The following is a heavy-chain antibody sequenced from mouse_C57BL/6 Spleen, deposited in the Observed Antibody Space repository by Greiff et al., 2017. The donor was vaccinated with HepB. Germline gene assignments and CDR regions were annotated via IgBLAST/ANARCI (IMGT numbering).Heavy chain of an antibody. CDR3: ARPPPYYGSSLWYFDV. CDR2: INPNNGGT. J-gene: IGHJ1*03. Sequence: EVQLQESGPELVKPGASVKIPCKASGYTFTDYNMDWVKQSHGKSLEWIGDINPNNGGTIYNQKFKGKATLTVEKSSSTAYMERRSLTSEDTAVYYCARPPPYYGSSLWYFDVWGTGTTVTVSS. V-gene: IGHV1-18*01. CDR1: GYTFTDYN. D-gene: IGHD1-1*01.